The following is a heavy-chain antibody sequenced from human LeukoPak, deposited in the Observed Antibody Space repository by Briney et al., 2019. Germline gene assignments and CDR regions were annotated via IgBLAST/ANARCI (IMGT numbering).Heavy chain of an antibody. CDR2: ISVYNGNT. CDR1: GYTFTIYG. J-gene: IGHJ4*02. D-gene: IGHD1-26*01. Sequence: ASVKVSCKASGYTFTIYGFTWVRQAPGQGLDWLGWISVYNGNTNYAQKLQGRVTLTTDTFTSTAYMEVRSLRSDDTAVYYCARSDSVGARLGYWGQGTLVTVSS. CDR3: ARSDSVGARLGY. V-gene: IGHV1-18*01.